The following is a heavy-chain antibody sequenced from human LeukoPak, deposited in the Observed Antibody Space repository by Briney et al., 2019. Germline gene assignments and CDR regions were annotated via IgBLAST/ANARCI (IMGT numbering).Heavy chain of an antibody. D-gene: IGHD6-19*01. V-gene: IGHV1-2*02. Sequence: ASVKVSCKASGYTFTGYYMHWVRRAPGQGLEWMGWINPNSGGTNYAQKFQGRVTMTRDTSISTAYMELSRLRSDDTAVYYCARGSIAVAGRVNYWGQGTLVTVSS. CDR1: GYTFTGYY. CDR3: ARGSIAVAGRVNY. CDR2: INPNSGGT. J-gene: IGHJ4*02.